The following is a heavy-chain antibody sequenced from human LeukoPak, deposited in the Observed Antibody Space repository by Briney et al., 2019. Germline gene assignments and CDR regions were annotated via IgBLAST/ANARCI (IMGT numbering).Heavy chain of an antibody. CDR1: GFTFSSYS. J-gene: IGHJ4*02. CDR3: ASDY. CDR2: IYSGGST. V-gene: IGHV3-66*01. Sequence: PGGSLRLSCAASGFTFSSYSMNWVRQAPGKGLEWVSVIYSGGSTYYADSVKGRFTISRDNSKNTLYLQMNSLRAEDTAVYYCASDYWGQGTLVTVSS.